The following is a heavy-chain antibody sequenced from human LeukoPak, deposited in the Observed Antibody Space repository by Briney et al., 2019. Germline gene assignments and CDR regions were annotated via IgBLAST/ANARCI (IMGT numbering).Heavy chain of an antibody. Sequence: PGGSLRLSCAASGFTFSSYSMNWVRQAPGKGLEWVSSISSSSSYIYYADSVKGRFTISRDNAKNSLYLQMISLRAEDTAVYYCARDGDIVVVPAATDYWGQGTLVTVSS. CDR2: ISSSSSYI. J-gene: IGHJ4*02. CDR1: GFTFSSYS. V-gene: IGHV3-21*01. D-gene: IGHD2-2*01. CDR3: ARDGDIVVVPAATDY.